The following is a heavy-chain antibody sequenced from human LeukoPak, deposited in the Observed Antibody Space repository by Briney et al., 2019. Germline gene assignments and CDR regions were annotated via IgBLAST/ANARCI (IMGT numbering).Heavy chain of an antibody. D-gene: IGHD2-2*01. V-gene: IGHV3-23*01. CDR3: AKARRVCTSSRCVAPEIDS. J-gene: IGHJ4*02. Sequence: PGGSLRLSCVTSGFTFSTYAMTWVRQAPGKGLHWVSGVSGSGGATYYADSVRGRFTISRDNSKNTLYLQMNSVRAEDTAMYYCAKARRVCTSSRCVAPEIDSWGQGTLVTVSS. CDR1: GFTFSTYA. CDR2: VSGSGGAT.